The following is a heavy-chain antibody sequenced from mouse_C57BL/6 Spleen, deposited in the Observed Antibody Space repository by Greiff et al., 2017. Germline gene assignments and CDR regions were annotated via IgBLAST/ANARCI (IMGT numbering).Heavy chain of an antibody. CDR3: ARWGGSSHYYDMDY. CDR1: GYTFTSYW. V-gene: IGHV1-69*01. Sequence: QVQLQQSGAELVMPGASVKLSCKASGYTFTSYWMPWVKQRPGQGLEWIGEIDPSDSCTNYNQKFKGKSTLTVDKSSSTAYMQLSSLTSEDSAVYYCARWGGSSHYYDMDYWGQGTSVTVSS. CDR2: IDPSDSCT. D-gene: IGHD1-1*01. J-gene: IGHJ4*01.